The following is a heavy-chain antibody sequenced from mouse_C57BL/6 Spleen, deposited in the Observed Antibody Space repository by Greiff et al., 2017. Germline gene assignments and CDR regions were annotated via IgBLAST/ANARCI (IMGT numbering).Heavy chain of an antibody. Sequence: VKLQQSGPELVKPGASVKISCKASGYAFSSSWMNWVKQRPGKGLEWIGRIYPGDGDTNYNGKFKGKATLTADKSSSTAYMQLSSLTSEDSAVYFCARRLGPGYFDYWGQGTTLTVSS. D-gene: IGHD4-1*01. CDR1: GYAFSSSW. J-gene: IGHJ2*01. V-gene: IGHV1-82*01. CDR3: ARRLGPGYFDY. CDR2: IYPGDGDT.